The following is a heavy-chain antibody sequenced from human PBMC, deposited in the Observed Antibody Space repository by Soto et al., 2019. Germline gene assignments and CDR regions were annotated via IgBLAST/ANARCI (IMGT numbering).Heavy chain of an antibody. CDR2: IDWDDDK. CDR3: ARSPFIVGATFFAFDY. V-gene: IGHV2-70*01. CDR1: GFSLSTSGMR. Sequence: SGPTLVNPTQTLTLTCTFSGFSLSTSGMRVSWIRQPPGKALEWLALIDWDDDKYYSTSLKTRLTISKDTSKNQVVLTMTNMDPVDTATYYCARSPFIVGATFFAFDYWGQGTLVTVSS. D-gene: IGHD1-26*01. J-gene: IGHJ4*02.